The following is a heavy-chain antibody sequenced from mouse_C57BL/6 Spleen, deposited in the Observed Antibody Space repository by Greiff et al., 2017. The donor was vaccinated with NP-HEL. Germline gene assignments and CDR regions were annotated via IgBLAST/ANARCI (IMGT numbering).Heavy chain of an antibody. CDR1: GFTFSSYA. V-gene: IGHV5-4*01. CDR3: ARGGITTVVPYYFDY. Sequence: EVHLVESGGGLVKPGGSLKLSCAASGFTFSSYAMSWVRQTPEKRLEWVATISDGGSYTYYPDNVKGRFTISRDNAKNNLYLQMSHLKSEDTAMYYCARGGITTVVPYYFDYWGQGTTLTVSS. D-gene: IGHD1-1*01. J-gene: IGHJ2*01. CDR2: ISDGGSYT.